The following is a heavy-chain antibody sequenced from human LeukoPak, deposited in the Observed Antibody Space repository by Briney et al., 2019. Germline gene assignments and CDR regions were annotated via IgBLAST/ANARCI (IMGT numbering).Heavy chain of an antibody. CDR2: ISSSGSTI. V-gene: IGHV3-11*01. CDR3: ARDRGQWTPYYYGMDV. CDR1: GFTFSAYY. J-gene: IGHJ6*02. Sequence: GGSLSPSWPPSGFTFSAYYMSWIRKAPGKGLGWFSYISSSGSTIYYADSVKGRFTISRDNAKNSLYLQMNSLRAEDTDVYYCARDRGQWTPYYYGMDVWGQGTTVTVSS. D-gene: IGHD6-19*01.